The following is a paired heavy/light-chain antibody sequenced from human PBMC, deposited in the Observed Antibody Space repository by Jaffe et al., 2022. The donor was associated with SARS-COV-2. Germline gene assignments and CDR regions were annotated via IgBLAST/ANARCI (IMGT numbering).Light chain of an antibody. V-gene: IGLV3-1*01. J-gene: IGLJ2*01. CDR3: QAWDSSTVV. CDR1: KLGDKY. CDR2: QDT. Sequence: SYELTQPPSVSVSPGQTASITCSGDKLGDKYACWYQQKPGQSPVLVIYQDTKRPSGIPERFSGSNSGNTATLTISGTQAMDEADYYCQAWDSSTVVFGGGTKLTVL.
Heavy chain of an antibody. V-gene: IGHV4-4*02. D-gene: IGHD3-16*02. CDR2: IYHSGST. CDR1: GGSISSSNW. Sequence: QVQLQESGPGLVKPSGTLSLTCAVSGGSISSSNWWGWVRQPPGKGLEWIGEIYHSGSTNYNPSLKSRVTISVDKSKNQFSLKLSSVTAADTAVYYCARGYGPIRLGELSSTPTFDYWGQGTLVTVSS. J-gene: IGHJ4*02. CDR3: ARGYGPIRLGELSSTPTFDY.